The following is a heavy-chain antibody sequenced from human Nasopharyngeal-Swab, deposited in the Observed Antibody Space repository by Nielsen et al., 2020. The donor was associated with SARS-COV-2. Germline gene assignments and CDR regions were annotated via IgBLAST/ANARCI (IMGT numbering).Heavy chain of an antibody. V-gene: IGHV1-24*01. CDR2: FDPEDGET. D-gene: IGHD3-22*01. J-gene: IGHJ4*02. Sequence: WVRQAPGQGLEWMGGFDPEDGETIYAQKFQGRVTMTEDTSTDTAYMELSSLRSEDTAVYYCATTQYYYDSSGYYSFDYWGQGTPVTVSS. CDR3: ATTQYYYDSSGYYSFDY.